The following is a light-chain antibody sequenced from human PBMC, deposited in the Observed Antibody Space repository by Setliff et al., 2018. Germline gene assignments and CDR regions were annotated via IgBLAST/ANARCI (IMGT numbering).Light chain of an antibody. CDR2: SNN. V-gene: IGLV1-44*01. Sequence: QSALTQPPSASGTPGQRVTISCSGSSSNIGSNTVNWYQQLPGTAPKLLIYSNNQRPSGVPDRFSGSKSGTSASLAISGLQAEDEADYYCSSYAGSTGNVFGTGTKVTVL. J-gene: IGLJ1*01. CDR1: SSNIGSNT. CDR3: SSYAGSTGNV.